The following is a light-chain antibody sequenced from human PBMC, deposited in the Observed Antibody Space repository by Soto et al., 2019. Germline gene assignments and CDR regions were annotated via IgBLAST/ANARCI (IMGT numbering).Light chain of an antibody. CDR3: QSYDSSLSGYV. J-gene: IGLJ1*01. CDR2: GNS. CDR1: SSNIGAGYD. Sequence: QSVLTQPPSVSGAPGQRVTISGTGSSSNIGAGYDVHWYQQFPGTAPKLLIYGNSNRPSGVPDRFSGSKSGTSASLAITGRQAADEADYYCQSYDSSLSGYVCGTGTKLTVL. V-gene: IGLV1-40*01.